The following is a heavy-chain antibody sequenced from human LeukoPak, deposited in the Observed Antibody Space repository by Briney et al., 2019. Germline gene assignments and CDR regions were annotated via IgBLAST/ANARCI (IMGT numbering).Heavy chain of an antibody. Sequence: GGSLRLSCAASGIIFSTYGMHWVRQAPGEGLEWVGVISNDGINTYYTDSLKGRFTISRDNSNSTLYLHMNSLRREDTAVYYCAKGRRGSSYVHYFDSWGQGALVTVSS. CDR3: AKGRRGSSYVHYFDS. D-gene: IGHD5-18*01. J-gene: IGHJ4*02. CDR2: ISNDGINT. CDR1: GIIFSTYG. V-gene: IGHV3-30*18.